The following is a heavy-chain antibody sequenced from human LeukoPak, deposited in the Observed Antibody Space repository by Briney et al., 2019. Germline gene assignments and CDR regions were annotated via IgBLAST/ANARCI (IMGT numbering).Heavy chain of an antibody. CDR3: VRDWNHYDTSGYYGFDY. D-gene: IGHD3-22*01. CDR1: GFTFSSYW. Sequence: GGSLRLSCAASGFTFSSYWMSWVRQAPGKGLEWVANIKEDGSEKNYVDSVKGRFTISRDNAKNSLYLQMDSLRAEDTAVYYCVRDWNHYDTSGYYGFDYWGQGTLVTVSS. J-gene: IGHJ4*02. CDR2: IKEDGSEK. V-gene: IGHV3-7*03.